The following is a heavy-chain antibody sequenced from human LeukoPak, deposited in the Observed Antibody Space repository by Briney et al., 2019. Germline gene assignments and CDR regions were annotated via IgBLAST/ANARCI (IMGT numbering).Heavy chain of an antibody. J-gene: IGHJ6*02. CDR1: GFTFDDYA. V-gene: IGHV3-9*01. Sequence: PGRSLRLSCAASGFTFDDYAMLWLRQAPGKGREWVLDISWNSGSIGYADSVKGRFTIYRDNAKNSLYLQMNSLRAEDAALYYCAKDQRAAAGYYYGMDVWGQGTTVTVSS. D-gene: IGHD6-13*01. CDR2: ISWNSGSI. CDR3: AKDQRAAAGYYYGMDV.